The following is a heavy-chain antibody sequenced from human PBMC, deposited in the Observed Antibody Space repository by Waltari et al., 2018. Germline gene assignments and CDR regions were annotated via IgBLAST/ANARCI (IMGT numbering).Heavy chain of an antibody. CDR2: IYHSGST. J-gene: IGHJ4*02. CDR1: PYSTPSGYS. CDR3: ARDSGSYGY. V-gene: IGHV4-38-2*01. Sequence: QVQLQESGPGLVKPSETLSLTCAVSPYSTPSGYSWGWIRQPPGKGLEWIGSIYHSGSTYYNPSLKSRVTISVDTSKNQFSLKLSSVTAADTAVYYCARDSGSYGYWGQGTLVTVSS. D-gene: IGHD1-26*01.